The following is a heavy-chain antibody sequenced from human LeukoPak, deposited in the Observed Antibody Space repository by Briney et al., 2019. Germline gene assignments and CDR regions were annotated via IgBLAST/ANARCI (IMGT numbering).Heavy chain of an antibody. Sequence: ASVKVSRKTSGYTFTDYYIHWVRQAPGQGLEWMGQLNPHTGGANYPQKFQDRVSMTRDTSINTAYIEVSRLTSDDTAVYYCARVTRKTVIAAPDYWGQGTLVTVSS. CDR3: ARVTRKTVIAAPDY. J-gene: IGHJ4*02. CDR2: LNPHTGGA. D-gene: IGHD2-21*01. CDR1: GYTFTDYY. V-gene: IGHV1-2*06.